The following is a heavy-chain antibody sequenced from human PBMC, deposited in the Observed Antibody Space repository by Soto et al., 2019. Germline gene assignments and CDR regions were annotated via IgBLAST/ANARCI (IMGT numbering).Heavy chain of an antibody. CDR2: IWYDGSNK. J-gene: IGHJ6*02. D-gene: IGHD3-22*01. CDR1: GFTFSSYG. V-gene: IGHV3-33*01. Sequence: GGSLRLSCAASGFTFSSYGMHWVRQAPGKGLEWVAVIWYDGSNKYYADSVKGRFTISRDNSKNTLYLQMNSLRAEETAVYYCARYQYYDSSGYYYYYYGMDVWGQGTTVTVSS. CDR3: ARYQYYDSSGYYYYYYGMDV.